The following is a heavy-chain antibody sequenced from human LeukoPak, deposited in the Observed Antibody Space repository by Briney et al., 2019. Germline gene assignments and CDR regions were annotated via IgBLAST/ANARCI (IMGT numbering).Heavy chain of an antibody. Sequence: GGSLRLSCAASGFTFSSYGIHWVRLAPGKGLEWVAVISDDGTRKYYADSVQGRFTISRDNSKNTLYLQMSSLRADDTAVYYCARESSGYAFDIWGQGTMVTVSS. CDR1: GFTFSSYG. D-gene: IGHD3-22*01. J-gene: IGHJ3*02. CDR3: ARESSGYAFDI. V-gene: IGHV3-30*03. CDR2: ISDDGTRK.